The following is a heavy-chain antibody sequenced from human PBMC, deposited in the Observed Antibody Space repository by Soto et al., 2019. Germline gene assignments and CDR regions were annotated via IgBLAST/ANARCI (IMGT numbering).Heavy chain of an antibody. CDR3: AKDYYDSSGYRWFDP. CDR2: ISGSGGST. CDR1: GFTFSSYA. J-gene: IGHJ5*02. V-gene: IGHV3-23*01. D-gene: IGHD3-22*01. Sequence: PRLSCAASGFTFSSYAMSWVRQAPGKGLEWVSAISGSGGSTYYADSVKGRFTISRDNSKNTLYLQMNSLRAEDTAVYYCAKDYYDSSGYRWFDPWGQGTLVTVSS.